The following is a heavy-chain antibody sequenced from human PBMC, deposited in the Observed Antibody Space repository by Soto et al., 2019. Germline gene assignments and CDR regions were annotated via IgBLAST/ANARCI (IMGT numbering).Heavy chain of an antibody. J-gene: IGHJ4*02. V-gene: IGHV3-30*18. D-gene: IGHD3-22*01. CDR1: GFTFSSYG. CDR2: IPYDGSNK. Sequence: SLRLSCAASGFTFSSYGIHWVRQAPGKGLEWVALIPYDGSNKYYADSVKGRFTISRDNSKNTLYLQMNSLRAEDTAMYYCAKDAPYYYDSSGYYGPFDYWGQGTLVTVSS. CDR3: AKDAPYYYDSSGYYGPFDY.